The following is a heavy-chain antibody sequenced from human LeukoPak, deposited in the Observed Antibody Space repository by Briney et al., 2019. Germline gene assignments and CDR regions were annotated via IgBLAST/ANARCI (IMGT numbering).Heavy chain of an antibody. CDR1: GFTFSSYG. D-gene: IGHD3-9*01. CDR3: AKGFRDYDILTGYIWADY. J-gene: IGHJ4*02. V-gene: IGHV3-30*18. CDR2: ISYDGSNK. Sequence: PGGSLRLSCAASGFTFSSYGMHWVRQAPGKGLEWVAVISYDGSNKYYADSVKGRFTISRDNSKNTLYLQMNSLRAEDTAVYYCAKGFRDYDILTGYIWADYWGQGTLVTVSS.